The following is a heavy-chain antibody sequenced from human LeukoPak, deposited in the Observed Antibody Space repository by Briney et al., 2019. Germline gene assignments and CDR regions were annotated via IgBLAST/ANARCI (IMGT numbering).Heavy chain of an antibody. CDR1: GFTFSSYW. Sequence: GGSLRLSCAASGFTFSSYWMNWARQAPGKGLEWVASINHNGNVNYYVDSVKGRFTISKDNAKNTVYLQMNSLRAEDTAVYYCVSFYETYWGRGTLVTVSS. CDR2: INHNGNVN. CDR3: VSFYETY. J-gene: IGHJ4*02. D-gene: IGHD2/OR15-2a*01. V-gene: IGHV3-7*01.